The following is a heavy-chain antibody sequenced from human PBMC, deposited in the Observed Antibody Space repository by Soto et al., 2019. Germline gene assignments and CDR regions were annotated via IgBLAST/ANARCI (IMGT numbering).Heavy chain of an antibody. Sequence: GGSLRLSCAASGFTFSSYGMHWVRQAPGKGLEWVAVISYDGSNKYYADSVKGRFTISRDNSKNTLYLQMNSLRAEDTAVYYCAKDWRFGELLQYYFDYWGQGTLVTVSS. CDR3: AKDWRFGELLQYYFDY. V-gene: IGHV3-30*18. D-gene: IGHD3-10*01. CDR1: GFTFSSYG. J-gene: IGHJ4*02. CDR2: ISYDGSNK.